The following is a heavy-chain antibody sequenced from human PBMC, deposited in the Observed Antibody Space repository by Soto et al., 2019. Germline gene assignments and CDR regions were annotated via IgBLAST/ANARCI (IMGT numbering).Heavy chain of an antibody. J-gene: IGHJ4*02. CDR1: GFTFINYA. CDR3: VRDLYRSATMPCLDH. V-gene: IGHV3-23*01. D-gene: IGHD1-1*01. Sequence: VGSLRLSCEASGFTFINYAMSWVRQAPGKGLEWVASISDTGGDSYYADSMDGRFTISRDNSKNTLYLQINSLRAEDTAVYYCVRDLYRSATMPCLDHWGQGTLVTVSS. CDR2: ISDTGGDS.